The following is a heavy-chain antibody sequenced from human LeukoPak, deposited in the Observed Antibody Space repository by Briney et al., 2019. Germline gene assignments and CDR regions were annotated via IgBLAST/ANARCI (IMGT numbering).Heavy chain of an antibody. V-gene: IGHV1-2*02. Sequence: ASVKVSCKASGYTFTGYYMHWVRQAPGQGLEWMGWINPNSGGTNYAQKFQGRVTMTRDTSISTAYMELSRLRSDDTAVYYCASPAGYYGSGSYYNEDYYYYMDVWGKGTTVTVSS. CDR3: ASPAGYYGSGSYYNEDYYYYMDV. J-gene: IGHJ6*03. D-gene: IGHD3-10*01. CDR1: GYTFTGYY. CDR2: INPNSGGT.